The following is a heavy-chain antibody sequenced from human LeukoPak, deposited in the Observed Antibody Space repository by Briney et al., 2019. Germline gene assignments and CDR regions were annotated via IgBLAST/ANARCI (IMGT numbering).Heavy chain of an antibody. CDR2: IYSDGTT. J-gene: IGHJ4*02. CDR3: ARDTRSYDTSGYYYFDY. CDR1: GFPFSSYW. D-gene: IGHD3-22*01. Sequence: GSLRLSCVASGFPFSSYWMTWVRQAPGKGLEWIGYIYSDGTTSYSPSLRSRVTISIDTSRNQFSLKLSSVTAADAAVYYCARDTRSYDTSGYYYFDYWGQGALVTVSS. V-gene: IGHV4-59*01.